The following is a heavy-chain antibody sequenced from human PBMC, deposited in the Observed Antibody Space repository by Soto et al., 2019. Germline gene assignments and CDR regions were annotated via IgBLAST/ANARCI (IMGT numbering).Heavy chain of an antibody. J-gene: IGHJ4*02. CDR2: IIPILGKP. D-gene: IGHD3-16*01. CDR1: GGTFSSYT. Sequence: QVQLVQSGAEVKKPGSSVKVSCKTSGGTFSSYTVNWVRHAPGQGPEWMGRIIPILGKPNYAQKFQGRVTITADTSTSTAYMEVTSLRSEDTAVYYCATDVDLPYEFWGQGTLVTVS. CDR3: ATDVDLPYEF. V-gene: IGHV1-69*02.